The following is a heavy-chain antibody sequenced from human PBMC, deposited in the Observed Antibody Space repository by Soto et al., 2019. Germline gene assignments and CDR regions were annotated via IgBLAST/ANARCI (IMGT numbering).Heavy chain of an antibody. J-gene: IGHJ6*02. CDR2: VIPIFGTP. CDR3: ARSQGGSSSLDIYYYYYYGMDV. CDR1: GGTFSTYA. V-gene: IGHV1-69*01. Sequence: QVQLVQSGAEVKKPGSSVKVSCKAPGGTFSTYAISWVRQAPGQGLEWMGGVIPIFGTPKYAQKFQGRVTITADESTSTGYMELRSLRSDDTAVYYWARSQGGSSSLDIYYYYYYGMDVWGQGTTVTVSS. D-gene: IGHD2-15*01.